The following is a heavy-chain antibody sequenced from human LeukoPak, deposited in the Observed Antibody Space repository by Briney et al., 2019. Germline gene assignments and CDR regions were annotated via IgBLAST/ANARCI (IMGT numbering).Heavy chain of an antibody. CDR2: ISAYNGNT. CDR1: GGTFSSYA. D-gene: IGHD1-26*01. Sequence: ASVKVSCKASGGTFSSYAISWVRQAPGQGLEWMGWISAYNGNTNYAQKLQGRVTMTTDTSTSTAYMELRSLRSDDTAVYYCALLGVGAYWFDPWGQGTLVTVSS. V-gene: IGHV1-18*01. J-gene: IGHJ5*02. CDR3: ALLGVGAYWFDP.